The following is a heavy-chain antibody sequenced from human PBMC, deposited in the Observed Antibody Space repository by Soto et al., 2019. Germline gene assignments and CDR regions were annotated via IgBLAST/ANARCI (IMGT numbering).Heavy chain of an antibody. D-gene: IGHD2-15*01. J-gene: IGHJ4*02. Sequence: EVQLVESGGGLVQPGGSLRLSCAASGFTYSSYEMNWVRQAPGKGLEWVSYISSSGTTMYYADSVRGRFTISRDNAKNSLSLQMNSLRAEDTAVYFCARDSYCSGATCNLPNDLDYWGQGTLVTVSS. CDR1: GFTYSSYE. CDR2: ISSSGTTM. CDR3: ARDSYCSGATCNLPNDLDY. V-gene: IGHV3-48*03.